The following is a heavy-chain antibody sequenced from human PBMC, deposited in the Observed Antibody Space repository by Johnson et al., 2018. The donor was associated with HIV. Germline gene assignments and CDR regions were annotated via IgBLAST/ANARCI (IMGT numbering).Heavy chain of an antibody. V-gene: IGHV3-7*01. CDR2: IKQDGSEK. J-gene: IGHJ3*02. CDR3: AKDEYYDSSGYAEAFDI. CDR1: GLTFSSYW. Sequence: VQLVESGGGLVQPGGSLRLSCAASGLTFSSYWMSWVRQAPGKGLEWVANIKQDGSEKYYVDSVKGRFTISRDNAKKSLYMQMNSLRAEDTAVYYCAKDEYYDSSGYAEAFDIWGQGTMVTVSS. D-gene: IGHD3-22*01.